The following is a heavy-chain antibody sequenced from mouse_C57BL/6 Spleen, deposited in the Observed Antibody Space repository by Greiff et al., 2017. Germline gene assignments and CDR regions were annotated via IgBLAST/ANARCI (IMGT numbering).Heavy chain of an antibody. J-gene: IGHJ4*01. V-gene: IGHV1-26*01. D-gene: IGHD3-2*02. CDR2: INPNNGGT. CDR1: GYTFTDYY. Sequence: VQLQQSGPELVKPGASVKISCKASGYTFTDYYMNWVKQSHGKSLEWIGDINPNNGGTSYNQKFKGKATLTVDKSSSTAYMELRSLTSEDSAVYYCARSDSADYAMDYWGQGTSVTVSS. CDR3: ARSDSADYAMDY.